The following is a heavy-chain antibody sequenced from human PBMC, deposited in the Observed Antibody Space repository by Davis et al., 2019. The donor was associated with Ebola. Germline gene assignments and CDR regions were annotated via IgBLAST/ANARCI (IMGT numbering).Heavy chain of an antibody. CDR3: AKEGGQRDYVWGSYRLNYGMDV. CDR1: GFTVSSNY. D-gene: IGHD3-16*02. CDR2: IYSGGST. V-gene: IGHV3-66*01. J-gene: IGHJ6*02. Sequence: GESLKISCAASGFTVSSNYMSWVRQAPGKGLEWVSVIYSGGSTYYADSVKGRFTISRDNSKNTLYLQMNSLRAEDTAVYYCAKEGGQRDYVWGSYRLNYGMDVWGQGTTVTVSS.